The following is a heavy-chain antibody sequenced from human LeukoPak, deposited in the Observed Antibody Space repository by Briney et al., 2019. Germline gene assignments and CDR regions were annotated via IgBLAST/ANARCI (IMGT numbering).Heavy chain of an antibody. CDR1: GCTFSSYA. CDR2: ISGSGGST. Sequence: PGGSLRLSCAASGCTFSSYAMSWVRQAPGKGLEWVSAISGSGGSTYYAASVKGRSTISRDNSKNTLYLQMNSRRADDTAVYYCANLGYSGYVRRGYWGQGTLVNVSS. CDR3: ANLGYSGYVRRGY. V-gene: IGHV3-23*01. J-gene: IGHJ4*02. D-gene: IGHD5-12*01.